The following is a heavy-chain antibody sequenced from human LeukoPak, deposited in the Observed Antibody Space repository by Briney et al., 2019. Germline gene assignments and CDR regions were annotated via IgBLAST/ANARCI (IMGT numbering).Heavy chain of an antibody. Sequence: PGGSLRLSCAASGFTFSSYWMTWIRQAPGKGLEWVSYISSSGSTTHYADSVKGRFTISRDNAKNSLYVQMNNLRAEDTAVYYCARVPRSGGSIDYWGQGTLVTVSS. V-gene: IGHV3-11*01. D-gene: IGHD6-19*01. CDR1: GFTFSSYW. CDR3: ARVPRSGGSIDY. CDR2: ISSSGSTT. J-gene: IGHJ4*02.